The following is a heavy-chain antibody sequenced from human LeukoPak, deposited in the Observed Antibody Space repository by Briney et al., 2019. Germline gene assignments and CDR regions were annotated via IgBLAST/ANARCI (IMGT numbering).Heavy chain of an antibody. CDR2: IWYDGSNK. Sequence: GGSLRLSCAASGFTLSDYGIHWVRQAPGKGLEWVAVIWYDGSNKYYADSVKGRFTISRDNSKNTLFLQMNSLRAEDTAVYYCARSLRDSSGYYFMDWGQGTLATVSS. CDR1: GFTLSDYG. V-gene: IGHV3-33*08. J-gene: IGHJ4*02. D-gene: IGHD3-22*01. CDR3: ARSLRDSSGYYFMD.